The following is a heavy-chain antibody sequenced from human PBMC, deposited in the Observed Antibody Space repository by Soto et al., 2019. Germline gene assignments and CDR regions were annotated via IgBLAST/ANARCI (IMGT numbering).Heavy chain of an antibody. J-gene: IGHJ4*02. V-gene: IGHV1-8*01. D-gene: IGHD3-9*01. CDR2: VNPNSSDT. Sequence: QVQLVQSGAEVKKPGASVKVSCKASGYTFSSYDITWVRQAAGQGLEWMGWVNPNSSDTDYAQKFQGRVTMTRDTSRRTAYMELSSLRSEDSAVYYCARKGFLDWFLDFWGQGTLVTVSS. CDR1: GYTFSSYD. CDR3: ARKGFLDWFLDF.